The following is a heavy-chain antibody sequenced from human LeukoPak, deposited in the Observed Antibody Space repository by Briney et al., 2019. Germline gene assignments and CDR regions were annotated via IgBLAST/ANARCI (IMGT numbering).Heavy chain of an antibody. CDR2: IFYTGSI. Sequence: PSETLSLTCTVSRAPLSTSDHYWGWVRQPPGKGLAWVGSIFYTGSISYNPSLRNRVTLSVGTFKRQFSLKLNPVPAADAAVYYGVHHRRAASYSPFDYCARGALVAVSS. J-gene: IGHJ4*02. CDR1: RAPLSTSDHY. V-gene: IGHV4-39*01. CDR3: VHHRRAASYSPFDY. D-gene: IGHD4-11*01.